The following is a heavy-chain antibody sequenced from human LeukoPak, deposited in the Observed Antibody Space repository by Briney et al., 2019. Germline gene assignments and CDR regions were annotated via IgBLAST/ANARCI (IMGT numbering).Heavy chain of an antibody. CDR3: ARGRHDITMIVVVMTSVSYYLDV. CDR2: INPSGST. D-gene: IGHD3-22*01. V-gene: IGHV4-34*01. Sequence: SETLSLTCAVYGGSFSGYHWTWIRQSPGKGLEWIGDINPSGSTSYNPSLKSRLTISVDTSKNQFSLKLRSVTAADAAVYYCARGRHDITMIVVVMTSVSYYLDVWGKGTTVTVS. CDR1: GGSFSGYH. J-gene: IGHJ6*03.